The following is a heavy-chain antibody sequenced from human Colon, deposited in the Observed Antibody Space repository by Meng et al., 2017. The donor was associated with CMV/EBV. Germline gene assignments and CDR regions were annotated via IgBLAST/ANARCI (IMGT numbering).Heavy chain of an antibody. Sequence: GESLKISCVASGFTFRNYWMHWVRQSPRKGLVWVSHILNDGSGTGYADSVKGRFTISRDNAKSTLYLEMNHLRADDTAVYYCARTNYFDTTGYYSDDNWGQGTLVTVSS. CDR1: GFTFRNYW. CDR2: ILNDGSGT. V-gene: IGHV3-74*01. J-gene: IGHJ4*02. D-gene: IGHD3-9*01. CDR3: ARTNYFDTTGYYSDDN.